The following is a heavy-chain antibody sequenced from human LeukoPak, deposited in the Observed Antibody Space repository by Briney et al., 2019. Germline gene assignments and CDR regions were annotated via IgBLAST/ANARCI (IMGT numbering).Heavy chain of an antibody. CDR2: IYYSGST. Sequence: PSETLSLTCTVSGGSISSGDYYWSWIRQPPGKGLEWIGYIYYSGSTYYNPSLKSRVTISVDTSKNQFSLKLSSVTAADTAVYYCARVRYCSGGSCLNWFDPWGQGTLVTVSS. J-gene: IGHJ5*02. CDR3: ARVRYCSGGSCLNWFDP. D-gene: IGHD2-15*01. CDR1: GGSISSGDYY. V-gene: IGHV4-30-4*01.